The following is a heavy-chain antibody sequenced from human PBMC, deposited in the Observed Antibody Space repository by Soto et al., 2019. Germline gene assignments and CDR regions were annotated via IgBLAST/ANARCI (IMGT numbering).Heavy chain of an antibody. Sequence: PSETLSLTCTVSCGSIISGGYYWSWVRQNPRRGLEWIGNIYYSGNTYYNPSLKSRLTISVDTSKNQFSLNLSSVTAADTAVYYCARDRLMATAGTARHYFGLDVWGQGTTVTVS. V-gene: IGHV4-31*03. D-gene: IGHD5-18*01. CDR1: CGSIISGGYY. CDR3: ARDRLMATAGTARHYFGLDV. J-gene: IGHJ6*02. CDR2: IYYSGNT.